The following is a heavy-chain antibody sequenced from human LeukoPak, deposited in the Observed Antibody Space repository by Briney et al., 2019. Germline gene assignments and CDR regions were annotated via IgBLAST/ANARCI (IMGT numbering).Heavy chain of an antibody. V-gene: IGHV4-34*01. CDR1: GGSFSPYY. D-gene: IGHD3-10*01. CDR2: INHSRST. J-gene: IGHJ5*02. CDR3: ARTERSTMVRGVSNNWFDP. Sequence: SETLSLTCAVYGGSFSPYYWSWIRQSPDKGLEWIGEINHSRSTNYNPSLKSRVTISVDTSKNQFSLKLSSVTAADTAVYYCARTERSTMVRGVSNNWFDPWGQGTLVTVSS.